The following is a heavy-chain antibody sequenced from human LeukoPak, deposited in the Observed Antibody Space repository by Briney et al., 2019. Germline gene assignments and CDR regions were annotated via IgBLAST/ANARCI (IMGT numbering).Heavy chain of an antibody. CDR1: GGSISSGGYY. CDR2: IYYSGST. V-gene: IGHV4-31*03. J-gene: IGHJ4*02. D-gene: IGHD2-21*02. CDR3: ASGGAYCGADCYLPAFDS. Sequence: PSQTLSPTCTVSGGSISSGGYYWSWIRQHPGKGLEWIGYIYYSGSTYYNPSLKSRVTISVDTSKNQFSLKFSSVTAADTAVYYCASGGAYCGADCYLPAFDSWGQGTLVTVSS.